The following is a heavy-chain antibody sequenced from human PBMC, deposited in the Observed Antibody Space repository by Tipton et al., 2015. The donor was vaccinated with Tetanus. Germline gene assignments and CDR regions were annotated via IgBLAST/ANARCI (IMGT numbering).Heavy chain of an antibody. D-gene: IGHD3-10*01. CDR3: ALTPAGSPSDWFDP. V-gene: IGHV1-8*01. CDR2: MNPNSGNT. CDR1: GYTFTDYD. Sequence: QLVQSGAEVKKPGASVKVSCKASGYTFTDYDVNWVRQATGQGLEWMGWMNPNSGNTGYAQKFQGRVTMTRNTSISTAYMELSSLRSEDTAVYYCALTPAGSPSDWFDPWGQGTLVTVSS. J-gene: IGHJ5*02.